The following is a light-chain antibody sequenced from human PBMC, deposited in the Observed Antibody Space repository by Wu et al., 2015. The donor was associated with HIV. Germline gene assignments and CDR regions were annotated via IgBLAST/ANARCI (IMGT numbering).Light chain of an antibody. CDR1: QSVSTW. CDR2: KAS. J-gene: IGKJ1*01. CDR3: QQYNSYRT. V-gene: IGKV1-5*03. Sequence: MTQSPATLSASVGDRVTITCRASQSVSTWVAWFQQKPQKAPKLLIYKASSLQSGVPSRFSGSGSGTEFTLTISSLQPDDFATYYCQQYNSYRTFGQGTKVEIK.